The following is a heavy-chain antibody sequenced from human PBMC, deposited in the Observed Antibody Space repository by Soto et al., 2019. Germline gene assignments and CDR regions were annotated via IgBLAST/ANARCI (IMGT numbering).Heavy chain of an antibody. D-gene: IGHD5-12*01. V-gene: IGHV3-48*01. CDR1: GFTFSSYS. CDR2: ISSSSRTI. CDR3: AREWRTFDC. Sequence: GVSLRLSYTASGFTFSSYSMNWVRQAPGKGLEWVSKISSSSRTIYYADSVKGRFTVSRDNAKNSLYLQMNTLRAEDTAVYYCAREWRTFDCWGQGTLVNVSS. J-gene: IGHJ4*02.